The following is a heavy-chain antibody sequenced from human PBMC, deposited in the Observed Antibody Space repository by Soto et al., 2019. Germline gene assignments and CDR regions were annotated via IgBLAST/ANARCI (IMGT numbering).Heavy chain of an antibody. D-gene: IGHD2-2*01. Sequence: QVQLVQSGAEVKKPGSSVKVSCKASGGTFSSYTISWVRQAPGQGLEWMGRIIPILGIANYAQKFQGRVTITADKSTSTAYMELSSLRSEDTAVYYCAGSHCLSTSCYPLHDYYYYGMDVWGQGTTVTVSS. CDR2: IIPILGIA. CDR1: GGTFSSYT. J-gene: IGHJ6*02. V-gene: IGHV1-69*02. CDR3: AGSHCLSTSCYPLHDYYYYGMDV.